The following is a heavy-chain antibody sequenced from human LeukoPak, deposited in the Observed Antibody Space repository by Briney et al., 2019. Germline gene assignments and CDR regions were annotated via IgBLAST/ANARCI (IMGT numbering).Heavy chain of an antibody. V-gene: IGHV3-30*04. CDR2: ISYDGSNK. CDR3: ARVVLIAAAGMIFDY. CDR1: GFTFSSYA. Sequence: GGSLRLSCAASGFTFSSYAMHWVRQAPGKGLEWVAVISYDGSNKYYADSVKGQFTISRDNSKNTLYLQMNSLRAEDTAVYYCARVVLIAAAGMIFDYWGQGTLVTVSS. D-gene: IGHD6-13*01. J-gene: IGHJ4*02.